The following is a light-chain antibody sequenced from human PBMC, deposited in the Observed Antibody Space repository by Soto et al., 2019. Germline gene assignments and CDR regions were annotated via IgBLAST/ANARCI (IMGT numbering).Light chain of an antibody. CDR1: SSNLGAAYD. Sequence: QSVLTQPPSVSGAPGQRVTLSCTGNSSNLGAAYDVHWYQQLPGAAPKLVIFGNRNRPSGVPERFSGSKSGTSASLVITGLQAEDEADYYCQAYDYSLTASVFGGGTKLTVL. CDR3: QAYDYSLTASV. CDR2: GNR. J-gene: IGLJ3*02. V-gene: IGLV1-40*01.